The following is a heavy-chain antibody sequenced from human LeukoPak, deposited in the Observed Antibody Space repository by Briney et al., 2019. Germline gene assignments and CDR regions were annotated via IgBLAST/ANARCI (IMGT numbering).Heavy chain of an antibody. V-gene: IGHV1-2*02. CDR3: ARELAYHLDC. CDR1: GYTFTVYY. Sequence: ASVKVSCKASGYTFTVYYMHWVRQAPGQGLEWMGWISPNIGGTNYAQQFQGRVTMTRDTSSSAAYMELNWLTSDDTAVYYCARELAYHLDCWGQGTLVTVSS. J-gene: IGHJ4*02. CDR2: ISPNIGGT. D-gene: IGHD1-14*01.